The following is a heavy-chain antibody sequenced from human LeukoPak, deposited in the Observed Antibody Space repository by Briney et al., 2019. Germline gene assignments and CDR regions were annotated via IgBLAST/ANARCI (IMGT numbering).Heavy chain of an antibody. CDR1: GGSFSGYY. D-gene: IGHD1-7*01. CDR2: INHSGST. V-gene: IGHV4-34*01. J-gene: IGHJ4*02. CDR3: ARAQRNYGSRAFDY. Sequence: SETLSLTCAVYGGSFSGYYWSWSRQPPGKGLEWIGEINHSGSTNYNPSLKSRVTISVDTSKNQFSLKLSSVTAADTAVYYCARAQRNYGSRAFDYWGQGTLVTVSS.